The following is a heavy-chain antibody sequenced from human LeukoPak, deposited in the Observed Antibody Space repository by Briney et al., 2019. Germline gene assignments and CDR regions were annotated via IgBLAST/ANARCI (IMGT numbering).Heavy chain of an antibody. CDR2: ISYDGSNK. CDR3: ARPTNVDIVYFDY. D-gene: IGHD5-12*01. Sequence: QSGGSLRLSCAASGFTFSSYAMHWVRQAPGKGLEWVAVISYDGSNKYYADSVKGRFTTSRDNSKNTLYLQMNSLRAEDTAVYYCARPTNVDIVYFDYWGQGTLVTVSS. CDR1: GFTFSSYA. J-gene: IGHJ4*02. V-gene: IGHV3-30-3*01.